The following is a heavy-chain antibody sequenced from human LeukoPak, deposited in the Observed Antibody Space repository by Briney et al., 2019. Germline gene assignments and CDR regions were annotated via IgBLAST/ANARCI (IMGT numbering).Heavy chain of an antibody. CDR2: INPNSGGT. V-gene: IGHV1-2*06. CDR3: ARALTYYDSSGYYLVNWFDP. CDR1: GYTLTAYY. Sequence: GASVKVSCKASGYTLTAYYLHWVRQAPGQGLEWMGRINPNSGGTNYAQKFQGRVTMTRDTSISTAYMELSRLRSDDTAVYYCARALTYYDSSGYYLVNWFDPWGQGTPVTVSS. J-gene: IGHJ5*02. D-gene: IGHD3-22*01.